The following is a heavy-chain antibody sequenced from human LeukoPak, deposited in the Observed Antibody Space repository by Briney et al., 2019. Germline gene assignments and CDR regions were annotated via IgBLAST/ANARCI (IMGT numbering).Heavy chain of an antibody. Sequence: GGSLRLSCAASGFTFSSYEMNWVRQAPGKGLEWVSYISSSGSTIYYADSVKGRFTISRDNAKNSLYLQMNSLRAEDTAVYYCAKAYPVSELGYWGQGTLVTVSS. J-gene: IGHJ4*02. V-gene: IGHV3-48*03. CDR2: ISSSGSTI. CDR3: AKAYPVSELGY. CDR1: GFTFSSYE. D-gene: IGHD1-7*01.